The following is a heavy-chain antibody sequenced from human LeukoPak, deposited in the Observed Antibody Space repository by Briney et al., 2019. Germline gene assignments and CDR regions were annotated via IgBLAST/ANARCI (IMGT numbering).Heavy chain of an antibody. Sequence: SETLSLTCTVSGGSISSYYWSWIRQPPGKGLEWIGYIYYSGSTNYNPSHKSRVTISVDTSKNQFSLKLSSVTAADTAVYYCARVPDSSGYSGAFDIWGQGTMVTVSS. V-gene: IGHV4-59*08. CDR1: GGSISSYY. D-gene: IGHD3-22*01. CDR3: ARVPDSSGYSGAFDI. J-gene: IGHJ3*02. CDR2: IYYSGST.